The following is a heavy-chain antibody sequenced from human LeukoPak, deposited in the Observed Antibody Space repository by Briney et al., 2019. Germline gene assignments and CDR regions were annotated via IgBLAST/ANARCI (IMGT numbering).Heavy chain of an antibody. CDR2: ISSSSSYI. CDR1: GFMFSSYC. J-gene: IGHJ3*02. Sequence: PGGSLRLSCEASGFMFSSYCMNWVRQAPGKGLEWVSSISSSSSYIYYADSVKGRFTISRDNAKNSLYLQMNSLRAEDTAVYYCARALQLGSAFDIWGQGTMVTVSS. CDR3: ARALQLGSAFDI. V-gene: IGHV3-21*01. D-gene: IGHD1-1*01.